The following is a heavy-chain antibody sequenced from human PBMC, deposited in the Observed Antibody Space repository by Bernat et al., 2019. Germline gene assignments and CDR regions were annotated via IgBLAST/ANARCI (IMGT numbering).Heavy chain of an antibody. CDR3: ARARGYSYGNWYFDY. CDR1: GYSISSGYY. Sequence: QVQLQESGPGLVKPSETLSLTCAVSGYSISSGYYWGWIRQPPGKGLEWIGSIYHSGSTYYNPSLKSRVTISVDTSKNQFSLKLSSVTAADTAVYYCARARGYSYGNWYFDYWGQGTLVTVSS. CDR2: IYHSGST. J-gene: IGHJ4*02. V-gene: IGHV4-38-2*01. D-gene: IGHD5-18*01.